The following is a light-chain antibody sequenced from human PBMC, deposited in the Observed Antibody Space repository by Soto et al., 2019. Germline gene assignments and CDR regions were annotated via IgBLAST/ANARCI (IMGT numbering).Light chain of an antibody. CDR2: EVS. Sequence: QSALTQPASVSGSPGQSITISCSGTSSDVGGYNSVSWYQQHPGKAPKLMVYEVSNRPSGVSSRFSGSKSGNTASLTISGLQAEDEAEYYCSSYTSSSTRVFGGGTKVTVL. CDR1: SSDVGGYNS. J-gene: IGLJ3*02. CDR3: SSYTSSSTRV. V-gene: IGLV2-14*01.